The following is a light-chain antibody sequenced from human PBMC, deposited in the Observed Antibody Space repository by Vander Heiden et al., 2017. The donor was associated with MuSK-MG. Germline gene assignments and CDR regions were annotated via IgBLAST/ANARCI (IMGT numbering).Light chain of an antibody. CDR3: QQDGSSPHA. Sequence: EIVLTQSPCTQSLSPGERATLPCRASPCGRSSYLARYYHKTRQAPMLPIYRASSRASGSPDRFSCSGSEADFTLTISRLEPEEFSVYHCQQDGSSPHAFGGGTKVEIK. V-gene: IGKV3-20*01. CDR2: RAS. J-gene: IGKJ4*01. CDR1: PCGRSSY.